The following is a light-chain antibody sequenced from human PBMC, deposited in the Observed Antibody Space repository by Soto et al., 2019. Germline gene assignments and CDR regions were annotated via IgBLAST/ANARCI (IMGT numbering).Light chain of an antibody. Sequence: EIVMTQSPATLSVSPGERATLSCRASQSVSNNLCWYQHKAGQAPRLLIYGASTRATGIPARFSGSGSGTDFTLTISGLQSEDFAVYYCQQYNEWPPGYTFGQGTKIEIK. CDR3: QQYNEWPPGYT. J-gene: IGKJ2*01. CDR1: QSVSNN. CDR2: GAS. V-gene: IGKV3-15*01.